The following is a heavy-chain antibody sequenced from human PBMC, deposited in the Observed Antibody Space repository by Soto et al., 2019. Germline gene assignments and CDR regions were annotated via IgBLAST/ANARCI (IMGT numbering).Heavy chain of an antibody. Sequence: QVQLVQSGAEVKKPGASVKVSCKASGYTFTSYAMHWVRQAPGQRLEWMGWINAGNGNTKYSQKFQGRVTITRDTYASTAYMELSSLRSEDTAVYYCASFVALSTAYGSGSWGQGTLVTVSS. CDR3: ASFVALSTAYGSGS. J-gene: IGHJ4*02. D-gene: IGHD3-10*01. CDR2: INAGNGNT. V-gene: IGHV1-3*01. CDR1: GYTFTSYA.